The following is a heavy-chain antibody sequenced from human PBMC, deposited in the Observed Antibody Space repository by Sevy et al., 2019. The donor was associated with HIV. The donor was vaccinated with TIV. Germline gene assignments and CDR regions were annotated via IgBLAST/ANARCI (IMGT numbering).Heavy chain of an antibody. CDR2: ISSSGGFT. CDR1: GFNFLSYV. V-gene: IGHV3-23*01. D-gene: IGHD6-19*01. J-gene: IGHJ4*02. Sequence: GGSLRLSCAASGFNFLSYVISWVRQTPGQELEWVSSISSSGGFTYYADSVKGRFTISRDNSKNSVDLQINSLRADDTAVYFCAKEESGGYFWGQGTLVTVSS. CDR3: AKEESGGYF.